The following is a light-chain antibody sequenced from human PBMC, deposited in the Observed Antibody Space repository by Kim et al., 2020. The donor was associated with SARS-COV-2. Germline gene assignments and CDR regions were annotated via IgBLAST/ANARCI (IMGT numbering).Light chain of an antibody. V-gene: IGLV2-14*01. CDR3: SSFTNSATVV. Sequence: QSVLTQPASVSGSPGQSITFSCTGTSSDVGTYNFVSWYQQHPGKAPKLVIYAVSHRPSGVPDRFSGSKSDNTASLTISGLQPEDEADYYCSSFTNSATVVFGTGTEVTFL. J-gene: IGLJ1*01. CDR2: AVS. CDR1: SSDVGTYNF.